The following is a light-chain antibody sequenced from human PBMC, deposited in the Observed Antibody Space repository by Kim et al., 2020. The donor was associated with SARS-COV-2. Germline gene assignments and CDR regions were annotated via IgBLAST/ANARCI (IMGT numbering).Light chain of an antibody. CDR2: EVA. J-gene: IGLJ3*02. CDR3: CSYAGGGLFWF. Sequence: QSALTQPASVSASPGQSITISCTGTTNNIGTYKFVSWYQHHPGKAPRLILYEVAKRPSGVSSRFSGSRSGNAASLTISALQAEDEADYYCCSYAGGGLFWFFGGGTKVTVL. V-gene: IGLV2-23*02. CDR1: TNNIGTYKF.